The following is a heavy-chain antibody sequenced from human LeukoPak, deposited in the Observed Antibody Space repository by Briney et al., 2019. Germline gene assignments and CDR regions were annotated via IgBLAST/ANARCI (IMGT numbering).Heavy chain of an antibody. Sequence: GGSLRLSCAASGFTFDHYTMHWVRQAPGKGLEWVSLISWDGGSTYYADSVKGRFTISRDNSKNSLSLQMNSLRAEDTALYYCAKDGKNYFDYRGQGTLVTVSS. V-gene: IGHV3-43*01. CDR1: GFTFDHYT. CDR3: AKDGKNYFDY. CDR2: ISWDGGST. J-gene: IGHJ4*02.